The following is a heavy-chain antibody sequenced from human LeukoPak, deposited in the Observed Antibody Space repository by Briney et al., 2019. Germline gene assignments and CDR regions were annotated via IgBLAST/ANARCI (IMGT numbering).Heavy chain of an antibody. CDR3: AREDAVSGGYLDY. V-gene: IGHV3-23*01. CDR1: GFTFSNYA. D-gene: IGHD3-16*01. CDR2: ISGSGGSS. Sequence: GGSLRLSCVASGFTFSNYAMGWVRQAPGKGLEWVSAISGSGGSSFYTDSGKGRFTISRDSSTNTLYLQMNSLRADDTAVYYCAREDAVSGGYLDYWGQGTLVTVSS. J-gene: IGHJ4*02.